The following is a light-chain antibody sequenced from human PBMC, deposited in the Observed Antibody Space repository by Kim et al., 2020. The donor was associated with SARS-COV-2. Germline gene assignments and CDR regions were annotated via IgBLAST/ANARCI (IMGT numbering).Light chain of an antibody. CDR1: SSNIGAGYA. Sequence: FTISCTGSSSNIGAGYAVHWYQQLPGTAPNLLIYDNNNRPSGVPDRFSGSKSATSASLAITGLQAEDEADYYCQSYDSGLSGSGVFGGGTQLTVL. CDR3: QSYDSGLSGSGV. V-gene: IGLV1-40*01. J-gene: IGLJ3*02. CDR2: DNN.